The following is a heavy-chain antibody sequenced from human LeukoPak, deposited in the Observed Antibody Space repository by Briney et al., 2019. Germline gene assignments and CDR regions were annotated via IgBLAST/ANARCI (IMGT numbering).Heavy chain of an antibody. Sequence: PGGSLRLSCAASGFTFDDYAMNWVRQAPGQGLEWVSGISWNSGSIGYADSVKGRFTISRDNAKNSLYLQMNSLRAEDAALYYCAKTGYSYGYEGYYFDYWGQGTLVTVSS. V-gene: IGHV3-9*01. CDR2: ISWNSGSI. J-gene: IGHJ4*02. D-gene: IGHD5-18*01. CDR1: GFTFDDYA. CDR3: AKTGYSYGYEGYYFDY.